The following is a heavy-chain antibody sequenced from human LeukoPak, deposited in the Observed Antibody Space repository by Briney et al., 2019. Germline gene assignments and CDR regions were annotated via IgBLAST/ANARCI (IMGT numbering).Heavy chain of an antibody. V-gene: IGHV1-2*02. D-gene: IGHD4-23*01. Sequence: GASVKVSCKASGFTFTGHYIHWVRQGPGQGLEWMGYINPHSGGTNSPQKFQGRVTLTTDTSISAAYMELSSLISDDTAMYYCVREGNEVLTKDFDSWGHGTPVTVSS. CDR2: INPHSGGT. CDR3: VREGNEVLTKDFDS. J-gene: IGHJ4*01. CDR1: GFTFTGHY.